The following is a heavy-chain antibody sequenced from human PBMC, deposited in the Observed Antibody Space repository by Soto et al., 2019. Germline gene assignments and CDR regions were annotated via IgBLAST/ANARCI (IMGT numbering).Heavy chain of an antibody. D-gene: IGHD1-1*01. Sequence: EVQLVESGGGLVPPGGSLRLSCAASGFPLSRYWVHWVRQVPGKGLVWVSRNNPDGSTTNYADTVKGRFTVSRDNAKNTVYLHMNSLRAEDTAVYYCTRDTTGPDDHWCQGTLVTVSS. CDR1: GFPLSRYW. CDR2: NNPDGSTT. CDR3: TRDTTGPDDH. J-gene: IGHJ4*02. V-gene: IGHV3-74*01.